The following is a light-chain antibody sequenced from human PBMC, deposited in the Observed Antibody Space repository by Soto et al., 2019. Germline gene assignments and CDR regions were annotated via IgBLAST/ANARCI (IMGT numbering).Light chain of an antibody. V-gene: IGLV6-57*04. J-gene: IGLJ2*01. Sequence: NFMLTQPHSVSESPGKTVTISCTRSSGNIASKYVQWYQQRPGSAPSTVIYEYYERPSGVPDRFSGAIDSSSNSASLTISGLKTEDEADYYCQSYDNYNVVFGGVTKLTVL. CDR1: SGNIASKY. CDR3: QSYDNYNVV. CDR2: EYY.